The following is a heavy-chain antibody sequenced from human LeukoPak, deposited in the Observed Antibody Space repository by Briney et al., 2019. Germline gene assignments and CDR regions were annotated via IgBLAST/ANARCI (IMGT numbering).Heavy chain of an antibody. Sequence: PSETLSLTCTVSGGSISSSSYYWGWIRQPPGKGLEWIGCIYYSGSTYYNPSLKSRVTISVHTSKNQFSLKLSSVTAADTAVYYGAREGYLDAFDIWGQGTMVTVSS. CDR3: AREGYLDAFDI. D-gene: IGHD3-16*02. V-gene: IGHV4-39*07. CDR1: GGSISSSSYY. J-gene: IGHJ3*02. CDR2: IYYSGST.